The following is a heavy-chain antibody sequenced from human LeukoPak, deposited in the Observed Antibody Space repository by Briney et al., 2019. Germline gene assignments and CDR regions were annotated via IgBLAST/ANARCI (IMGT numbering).Heavy chain of an antibody. D-gene: IGHD3-10*01. Sequence: PSETLSLTCAAYGGSFSGYYWSWIRQPPGKGLEWIGEINHSGSTNYNPSLKSRVTISVDTSKNQFSLKLSSVTAADTAVYYCARGLENYYGSGSYYSWFDPWGQGTLVTVSS. CDR2: INHSGST. CDR3: ARGLENYYGSGSYYSWFDP. J-gene: IGHJ5*02. CDR1: GGSFSGYY. V-gene: IGHV4-34*01.